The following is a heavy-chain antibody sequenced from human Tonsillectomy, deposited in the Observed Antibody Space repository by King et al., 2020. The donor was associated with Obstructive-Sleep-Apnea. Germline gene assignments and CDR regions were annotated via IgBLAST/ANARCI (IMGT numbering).Heavy chain of an antibody. CDR1: GFTFDDYA. CDR2: ISWNSGSI. CDR3: AKDFVSWGYNFWYFDL. Sequence: VQLVESGGGLVQPGRSLRLSCAASGFTFDDYAIHWVRQAPGKGLEWVSGISWNSGSIGYADSVKGRFTISRDNAKNSLYLQMNSLRAEDTALYYCAKDFVSWGYNFWYFDLWGRGTLVTVSS. V-gene: IGHV3-9*01. J-gene: IGHJ2*01. D-gene: IGHD3-10*01.